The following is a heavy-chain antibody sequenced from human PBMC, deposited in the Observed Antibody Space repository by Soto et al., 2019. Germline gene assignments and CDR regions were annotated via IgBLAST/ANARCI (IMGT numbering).Heavy chain of an antibody. D-gene: IGHD3-22*01. J-gene: IGHJ3*02. V-gene: IGHV4-31*03. CDR3: ARRSMGGYYYQYALDI. CDR2: IYYSGST. CDR1: GGSISSGGYY. Sequence: SETLSLTCTVSGGSISSGGYYWSWIRQHPGKGLEWIGYIYYSGSTYYNPSLKSRVTISVDTSKNQFSLKLTSVSAADTAVYYCARRSMGGYYYQYALDIWGQETMDTVSS.